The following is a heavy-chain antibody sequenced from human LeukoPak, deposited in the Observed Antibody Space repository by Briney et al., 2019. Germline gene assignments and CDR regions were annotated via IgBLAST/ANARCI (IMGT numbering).Heavy chain of an antibody. Sequence: GESLRVSCKGSGYSFTSYWISWVRQMPGKGLEWMGRIDPGDSYTNYSPSFQGHVTISADKSISTAYLQWSSLKASDTAMYYCATHPSYCSGGSCYGNWFDPWGQGTLVTVSS. D-gene: IGHD2-15*01. CDR3: ATHPSYCSGGSCYGNWFDP. J-gene: IGHJ5*02. CDR2: IDPGDSYT. V-gene: IGHV5-10-1*01. CDR1: GYSFTSYW.